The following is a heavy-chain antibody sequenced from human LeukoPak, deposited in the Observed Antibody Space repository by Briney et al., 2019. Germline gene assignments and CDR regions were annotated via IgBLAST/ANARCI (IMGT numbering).Heavy chain of an antibody. CDR3: ARDRGYSSSWYYYYGMDV. CDR1: GGSISSYY. D-gene: IGHD6-13*01. V-gene: IGHV4-4*07. CDR2: IYTSGST. Sequence: SETLSLTCTVSGGSISSYYWSWIRQPAGKGREWIGRIYTSGSTNYNPSLKSRVTMSVDTSENQFSLKLSSVTAADTAVYYCARDRGYSSSWYYYYGMDVWGQGTTVTVSS. J-gene: IGHJ6*02.